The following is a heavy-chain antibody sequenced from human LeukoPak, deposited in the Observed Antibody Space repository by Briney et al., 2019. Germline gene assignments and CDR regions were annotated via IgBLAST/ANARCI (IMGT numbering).Heavy chain of an antibody. CDR1: GFTFSGSA. CDR3: TRHTDYGDYVRYFDL. J-gene: IGHJ2*01. D-gene: IGHD4-17*01. Sequence: GGSLRLSCAASGFTFSGSAMHWVRQASGKGLEWVGRIRSKGNSYATAYAASVKGRSTISRDDSKNTAYLQMNSLKTEDTAVYYCTRHTDYGDYVRYFDLWGRGTLVTVSS. V-gene: IGHV3-73*01. CDR2: IRSKGNSYAT.